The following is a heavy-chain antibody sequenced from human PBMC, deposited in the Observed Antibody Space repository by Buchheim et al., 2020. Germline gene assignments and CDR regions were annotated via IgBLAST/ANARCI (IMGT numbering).Heavy chain of an antibody. Sequence: EVQLLESGGGLVQPGGSLRLSCAASGFTFSSYAMSWVRQAPGKGLEWVSAISGSGGSTYYADSVKGRFTISRDNSTNTLYLQMNSLRAEDTAVYYCAKDWSSGWSKTLPRFLDYWGQGTL. V-gene: IGHV3-23*01. J-gene: IGHJ4*02. CDR2: ISGSGGST. D-gene: IGHD6-19*01. CDR1: GFTFSSYA. CDR3: AKDWSSGWSKTLPRFLDY.